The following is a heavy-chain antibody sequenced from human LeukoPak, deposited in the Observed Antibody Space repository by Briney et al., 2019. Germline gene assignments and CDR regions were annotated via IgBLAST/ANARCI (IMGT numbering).Heavy chain of an antibody. D-gene: IGHD2-2*01. CDR1: GFTFSSYA. V-gene: IGHV3-23*01. CDR2: ISGSGGST. J-gene: IGHJ4*02. Sequence: PGGSLRLSCAASGFTFSSYAMSWVRQAPGKGLEWVSDISGSGGSTYYADFVKGRFTISRDNSKNTLYLQMNSLRAEDTAVYYCAKVMYHCSSTSCYGSYFDYWGQGTLVTVSS. CDR3: AKVMYHCSSTSCYGSYFDY.